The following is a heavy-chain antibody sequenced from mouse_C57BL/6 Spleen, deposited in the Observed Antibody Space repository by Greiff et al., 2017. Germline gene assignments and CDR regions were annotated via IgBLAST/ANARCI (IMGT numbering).Heavy chain of an antibody. D-gene: IGHD3-1*01. J-gene: IGHJ2*01. CDR1: GFTFSSYA. V-gene: IGHV5-4*01. CDR2: ISDGGSYT. Sequence: EVKLMESGGGLVKPGGSLKLSCAASGFTFSSYAMSWVRQTPEKRLEWVATISDGGSYTYYPDNVKGRFTISRDNAKHNLYLQMSHLKSEDTAMYYCARDRDTPFDYWGQGTTLTVSS. CDR3: ARDRDTPFDY.